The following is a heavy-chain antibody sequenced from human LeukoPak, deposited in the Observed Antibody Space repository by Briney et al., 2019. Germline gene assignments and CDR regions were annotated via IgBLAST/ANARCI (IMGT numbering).Heavy chain of an antibody. V-gene: IGHV3-49*03. Sequence: PGGSLRLPCTASGFTFGDYAMSWIRQAPGKGLEWVGFIRSKAYGETADYAASVKGRFTISRDDSKAIAYLQMNSLKTEDTAVYHCTRDRGAYNLYDYWGQGTLVTVSS. CDR3: TRDRGAYNLYDY. CDR2: IRSKAYGETA. J-gene: IGHJ4*02. CDR1: GFTFGDYA. D-gene: IGHD1-1*01.